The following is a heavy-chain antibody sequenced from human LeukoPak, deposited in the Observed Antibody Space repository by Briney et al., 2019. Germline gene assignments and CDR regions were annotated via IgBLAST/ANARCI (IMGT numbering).Heavy chain of an antibody. CDR2: IYYSGST. J-gene: IGHJ4*02. CDR3: ARHYGSGSYYGIDY. D-gene: IGHD3-10*01. CDR1: GGSISSRSYY. Sequence: SETLSLTCPVSGGSISSRSYYWGWIRQPPGKGLEWIGSIYYSGSTYYNPSLKGRVTISVDTSKNQFSLQLSSVTAADTAVYYCARHYGSGSYYGIDYWGQGTLVTVSS. V-gene: IGHV4-39*01.